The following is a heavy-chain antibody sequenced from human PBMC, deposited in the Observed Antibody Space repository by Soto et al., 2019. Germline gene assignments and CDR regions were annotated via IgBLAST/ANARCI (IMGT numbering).Heavy chain of an antibody. V-gene: IGHV1-3*04. J-gene: IGHJ4*02. CDR3: ATDRMGEAGLHLDY. CDR1: GYPFTTYA. D-gene: IGHD1-26*01. CDR2: ISTDNGNT. Sequence: QVQLVQSGAEVKKPGASVKVSCKASGYPFTTYAIHWVRQAPGQSLEWMGWISTDNGNTKYSQKFQDRLTITRDTSATTAYMELSSLRSEDTPVYDCATDRMGEAGLHLDYWGQGTLVTVSS.